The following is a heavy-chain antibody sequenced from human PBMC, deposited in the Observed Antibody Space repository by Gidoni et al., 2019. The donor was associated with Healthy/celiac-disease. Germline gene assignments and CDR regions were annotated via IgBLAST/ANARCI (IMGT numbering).Heavy chain of an antibody. CDR1: GFTFDDYA. CDR2: ISWNSGSI. Sequence: EVQLVESGGGLVQPGRSLRLSCAAPGFTFDDYAMHWVRQAPGKGLEWVSGISWNSGSIGYADSVKGRFTISRDNAKNSLYLQMNSLRAEDTALYYCAKDISQWLEDYFDYWGQGTLVTVSS. D-gene: IGHD6-19*01. CDR3: AKDISQWLEDYFDY. J-gene: IGHJ4*02. V-gene: IGHV3-9*01.